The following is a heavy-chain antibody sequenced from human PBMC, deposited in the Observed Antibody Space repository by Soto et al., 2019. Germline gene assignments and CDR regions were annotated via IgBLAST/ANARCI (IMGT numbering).Heavy chain of an antibody. CDR1: GGTFKTYT. CDR2: IIPMYDSA. J-gene: IGHJ4*02. CDR3: ATWGTYSGSYSFTY. Sequence: QVQLVQSEAELKKPGSSVNVSCAASGGTFKTYTINWVRQAPGQGLEWIGQIIPMYDSANYAQRFQGRVTISADKPTNLPYMELSGLRSEDTALYYCATWGTYSGSYSFTYGGQGTLVSVSS. V-gene: IGHV1-69*06. D-gene: IGHD3-16*01.